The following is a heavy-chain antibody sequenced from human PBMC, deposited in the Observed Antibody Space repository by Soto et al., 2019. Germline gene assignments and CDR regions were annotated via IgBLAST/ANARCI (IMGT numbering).Heavy chain of an antibody. CDR2: ISSSSSTI. Sequence: GGSLRLSCAASGFTFSSYSMNWVRQAPGKGLEWVSYISSSSSTIYYADSVKGRFTISRDNAKNSLYLQMNSLRDEDTAVYYCAREIKQWLADYYFDYWGQGTLVTVSS. J-gene: IGHJ4*02. CDR1: GFTFSSYS. D-gene: IGHD6-19*01. V-gene: IGHV3-48*02. CDR3: AREIKQWLADYYFDY.